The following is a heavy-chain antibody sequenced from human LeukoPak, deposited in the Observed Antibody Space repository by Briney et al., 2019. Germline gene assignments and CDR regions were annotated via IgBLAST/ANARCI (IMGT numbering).Heavy chain of an antibody. CDR3: ARGLNFLVTMVRGPYNWFDP. CDR1: GFTFSSYG. V-gene: IGHV3-33*01. Sequence: GGSLRLSCTPSGFTFSSYGFHWVRHTPGKGLEWVAFISYDGNNKYYADSVKGRFTISRDNSKSTLFLQMNSLRAEDTAVYYCARGLNFLVTMVRGPYNWFDPWGQGTLVTVSS. CDR2: ISYDGNNK. D-gene: IGHD3-10*01. J-gene: IGHJ5*02.